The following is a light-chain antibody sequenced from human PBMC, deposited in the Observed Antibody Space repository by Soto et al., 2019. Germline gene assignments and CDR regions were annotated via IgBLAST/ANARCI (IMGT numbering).Light chain of an antibody. J-gene: IGLJ1*01. CDR1: SSDIDDYNS. Sequence: QSALTQPASVSGSPGQSITISCTGTSSDIDDYNSVSWYQQHPGKAPKLMIYDVSNQPSGVSNRFSGSKSGNTASLTISGLQAEDEADYYCSSYTRSSTYVFGAGTKLTVL. CDR2: DVS. CDR3: SSYTRSSTYV. V-gene: IGLV2-14*03.